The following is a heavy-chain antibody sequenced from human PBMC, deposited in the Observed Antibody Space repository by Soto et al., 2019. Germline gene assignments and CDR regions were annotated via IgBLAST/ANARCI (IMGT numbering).Heavy chain of an antibody. J-gene: IGHJ6*02. Sequence: QLVQSGAEVKKPGSSVRVSCKASGGSFSSYAISWVRQAPRQGLEWMGGILPIFGTTNYAQKFQGRLTITADESTSTAYMELSSLTSDDTAVYSCARGTDYGDPPSPWSSYYYGMDVWGQGTTVTVSS. D-gene: IGHD4-17*01. CDR3: ARGTDYGDPPSPWSSYYYGMDV. CDR2: ILPIFGTT. V-gene: IGHV1-69*01. CDR1: GGSFSSYA.